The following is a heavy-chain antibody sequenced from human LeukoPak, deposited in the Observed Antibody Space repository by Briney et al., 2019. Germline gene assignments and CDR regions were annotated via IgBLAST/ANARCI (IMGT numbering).Heavy chain of an antibody. V-gene: IGHV2-5*02. CDR2: IYWDDDK. CDR3: ARENHYDYVWGSYRPKYFDY. J-gene: IGHJ4*02. CDR1: GFSLSTRGVG. Sequence: SGPTLVKPPQTLTLTCTFSGFSLSTRGVGVGWIRQPPGKALEWLTLIYWDDDKRYSPSLKSRLTITKDTSKNQVVLTMTNMDPVDTATYYCARENHYDYVWGSYRPKYFDYWGQGTLVTVSS. D-gene: IGHD3-16*02.